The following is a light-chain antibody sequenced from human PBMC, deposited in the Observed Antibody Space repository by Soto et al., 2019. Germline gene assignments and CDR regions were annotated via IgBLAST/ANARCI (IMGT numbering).Light chain of an antibody. J-gene: IGKJ5*01. CDR3: QQYYSYPPT. CDR2: SAS. CDR1: QGISSF. V-gene: IGKV1-9*01. Sequence: IQLTQSPSSLSASVVYSVTITFRSSQGISSFLAWYQQKPGKAPKLLIYSASTLQSGVPSRFSGSGSGTDFTLTISCLQSEDFATYYCQQYYSYPPTFGQGTRLEIK.